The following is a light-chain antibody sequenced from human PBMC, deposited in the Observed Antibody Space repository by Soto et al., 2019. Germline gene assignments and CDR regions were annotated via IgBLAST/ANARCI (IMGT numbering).Light chain of an antibody. CDR3: QQYSSYSPYT. CDR1: QSISSW. CDR2: DAS. Sequence: DIQMTQSPSTLSASVGDRVTITCRASQSISSWLAWYQQKPGKAPKLLIYDASTLETGVPSRFSGSRSGTEFTLSVSSLQPDDFATYYCQQYSSYSPYTFGQGTKLKIK. J-gene: IGKJ2*01. V-gene: IGKV1-5*01.